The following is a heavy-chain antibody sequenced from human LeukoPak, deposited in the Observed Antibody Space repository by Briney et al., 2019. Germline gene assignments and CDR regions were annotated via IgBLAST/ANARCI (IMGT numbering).Heavy chain of an antibody. CDR3: AKGYSSGWYYSDY. CDR1: GFTFSSHA. D-gene: IGHD6-19*01. Sequence: PGGSLRLSCAASGFTFSSHAMNWVRQAPGKGLQWVSGISGTGGSTNYAESVKGRFTVSRDNSKSTLYLQMNSLRAEDTAVYYCAKGYSSGWYYSDYWGQGTLVTVSS. J-gene: IGHJ4*02. CDR2: ISGTGGST. V-gene: IGHV3-23*01.